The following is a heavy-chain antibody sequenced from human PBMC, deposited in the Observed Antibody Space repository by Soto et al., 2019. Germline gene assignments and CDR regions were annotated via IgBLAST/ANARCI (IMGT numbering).Heavy chain of an antibody. D-gene: IGHD3-10*01. CDR1: GGSVSSGSYY. Sequence: SETLSLTCTVSGGSVSSGSYYWSWIRQPPGKGLEWIGYIYYSGSTNYNPSLKSRVTISVDTSKNQFSLKLSSVTAADTAVYYCARGTYYGSGSPTYYYYYMDVWGKGTTVTVSS. V-gene: IGHV4-61*01. CDR3: ARGTYYGSGSPTYYYYYMDV. J-gene: IGHJ6*03. CDR2: IYYSGST.